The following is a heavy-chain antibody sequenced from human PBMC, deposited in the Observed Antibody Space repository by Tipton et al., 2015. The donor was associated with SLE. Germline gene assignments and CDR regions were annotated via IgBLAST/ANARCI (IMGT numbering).Heavy chain of an antibody. J-gene: IGHJ3*02. D-gene: IGHD6-13*01. CDR1: GGSISSGSYY. CDR3: ARDEWYSSPHGEVLFDI. V-gene: IGHV4-61*09. Sequence: TLSLTCTVSGGSISSGSYYWSWIRQPAGKGLEWIGYIYTSGSTNYNPSLKSRVTISVDTSKNQFSLKLSAVTAADTAVYYCARDEWYSSPHGEVLFDIWGQGTMVTVSS. CDR2: IYTSGST.